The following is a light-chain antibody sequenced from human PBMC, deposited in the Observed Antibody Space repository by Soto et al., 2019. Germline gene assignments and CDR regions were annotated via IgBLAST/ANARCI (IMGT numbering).Light chain of an antibody. Sequence: DIVMTQSPDSLAVSLGERATINCRSSQSVLYSPNNKNYLAWYQHKPGQPPKMLIYWASIRESGVPDRFSGSGSGTDFTLTISSLQSEDVAVYYCQQYYTNSWPFGQGTKVDIK. V-gene: IGKV4-1*01. CDR3: QQYYTNSWP. CDR1: QSVLYSPNNKNY. CDR2: WAS. J-gene: IGKJ1*01.